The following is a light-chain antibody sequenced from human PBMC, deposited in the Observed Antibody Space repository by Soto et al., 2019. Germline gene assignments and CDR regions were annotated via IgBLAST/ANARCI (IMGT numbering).Light chain of an antibody. CDR3: CSNAGGHIVV. J-gene: IGLJ2*01. V-gene: IGLV2-11*01. Sequence: QSALTQPRSVSGSPGQSVTISCTGTSNDVGAYKYVSWYQHHPGKAPKFIIYDVSKRPSGVPDRFSGSKSGSTASLTISGLQAEDEADYYCCSNAGGHIVVFGGGPKLTVL. CDR1: SNDVGAYKY. CDR2: DVS.